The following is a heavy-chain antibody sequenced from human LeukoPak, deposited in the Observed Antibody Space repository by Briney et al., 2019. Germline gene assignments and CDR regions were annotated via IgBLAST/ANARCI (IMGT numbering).Heavy chain of an antibody. V-gene: IGHV3-48*03. D-gene: IGHD1-26*01. Sequence: PGGSLRLSCAAFGFTFSSYEMNWVRQAPGKGLEWVSYISTSGSNIYYADSVKGRFTISRDNAKNSLSLQMSSLRAEGTAVYHCARDSGSYLDAFDIWGPGTMVTVSS. CDR2: ISTSGSNI. J-gene: IGHJ3*02. CDR3: ARDSGSYLDAFDI. CDR1: GFTFSSYE.